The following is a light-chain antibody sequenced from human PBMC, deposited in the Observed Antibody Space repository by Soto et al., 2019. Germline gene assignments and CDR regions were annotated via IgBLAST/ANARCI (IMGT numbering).Light chain of an antibody. CDR1: ETVAGSY. V-gene: IGKV3-20*01. CDR2: GAS. J-gene: IGKJ1*01. Sequence: EIVLTQSPGTLSLSPGERATLSCRASETVAGSYLAWYQQKPGQAPRLLIHGASTRATGIADRFSGSGSGTDFTLTISSLQPDDFATYYCQQYNSYPWTFGQGTKVEIK. CDR3: QQYNSYPWT.